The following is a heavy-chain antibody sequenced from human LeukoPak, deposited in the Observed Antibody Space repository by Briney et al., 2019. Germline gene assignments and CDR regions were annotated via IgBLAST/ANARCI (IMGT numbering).Heavy chain of an antibody. V-gene: IGHV1-69*13. CDR3: ARARVNYGSVDLDY. D-gene: IGHD3-10*01. CDR1: GGTFSSYA. Sequence: SVKVSCKASGGTFSSYAISWVRQAPGQGLEWMGGIIPIFGTANYAQKFQGRVTITADESTSTAYMELSSLRSEDTAVYYCARARVNYGSVDLDYWGQGTPVTVSS. J-gene: IGHJ4*02. CDR2: IIPIFGTA.